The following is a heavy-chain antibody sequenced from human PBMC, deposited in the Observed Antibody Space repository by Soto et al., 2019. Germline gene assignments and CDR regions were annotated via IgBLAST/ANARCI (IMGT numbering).Heavy chain of an antibody. CDR3: AREYNWNWRAFDI. J-gene: IGHJ3*02. CDR2: IYYSGST. Sequence: QVQLQESGPGLVKPSQTLSLTCTVSGGSISSGGYYWSWIRQHPGKGLEWIGYIYYSGSTYYNPSLKSRVTISVDTSNNQFFLKLSSVTAADTAVYYCAREYNWNWRAFDIWGQGTMVTVSS. D-gene: IGHD1-7*01. V-gene: IGHV4-31*03. CDR1: GGSISSGGYY.